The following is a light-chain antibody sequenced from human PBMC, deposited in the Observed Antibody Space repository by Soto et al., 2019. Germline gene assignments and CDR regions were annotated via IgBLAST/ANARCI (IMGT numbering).Light chain of an antibody. CDR3: QQYINWNLT. Sequence: ERVMTQSTATLSVSPGERATLSCRASQSVSSNLAWYQQKPGQAPRLLIYGASTRATGIPARFSGSGSGTEFTLTISSLQYEDFAGYSCQQYINWNLTFGGGTKVEIK. CDR1: QSVSSN. V-gene: IGKV3-15*01. CDR2: GAS. J-gene: IGKJ4*01.